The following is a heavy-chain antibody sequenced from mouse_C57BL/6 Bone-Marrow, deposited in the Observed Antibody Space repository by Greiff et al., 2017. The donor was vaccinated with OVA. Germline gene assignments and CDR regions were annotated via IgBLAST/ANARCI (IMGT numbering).Heavy chain of an antibody. V-gene: IGHV1-42*01. CDR3: ARCDGYLYAKDN. CDR2: INPSTGGT. Sequence: VQLQQSGPELVKPGASVKISCKASGYSFTGYYMNWVKQSPEKSLEWIGEINPSTGGTTYNQKFKAKATLTVDKSSSTAYMHLKCLTSEYSVFYYCARCDGYLYAKDNWGQGPAVTVSS. J-gene: IGHJ4*01. CDR1: GYSFTGYY. D-gene: IGHD2-3*01.